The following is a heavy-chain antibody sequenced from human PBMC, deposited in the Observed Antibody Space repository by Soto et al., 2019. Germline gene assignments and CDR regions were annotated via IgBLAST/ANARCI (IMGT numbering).Heavy chain of an antibody. V-gene: IGHV4-34*01. CDR2: INHSGST. CDR3: ARAIRHLTTVTTEYYFDY. Sequence: PSETLSLTCAVYGGSFSGYYWSWIRQPPGKGLEWIGEINHSGSTNYNPSLMSRVTISVDTSKNQFSLKLSSVTAADTAVYYCARAIRHLTTVTTEYYFDYWGQGTLVTVSS. CDR1: GGSFSGYY. J-gene: IGHJ4*02. D-gene: IGHD4-17*01.